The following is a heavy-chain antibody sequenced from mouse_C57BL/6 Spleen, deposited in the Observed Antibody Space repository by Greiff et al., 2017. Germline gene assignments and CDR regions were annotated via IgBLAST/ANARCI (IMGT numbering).Heavy chain of an antibody. CDR1: GFTFNTYA. D-gene: IGHD1-1*02. J-gene: IGHJ1*03. CDR2: IRSKSSNYAT. CDR3: VRGWENNWYFDV. Sequence: EVQLLQSGGGLVQPKGSLKLSCAASGFTFNTYAMHWVRQAPGKGLDWVARIRSKSSNYATYYADSVKDRLTISRDDSQSVLYLQMNNLKTGNTAMYYCVRGWENNWYFDVWGTGTTLTGSS. V-gene: IGHV10-3*01.